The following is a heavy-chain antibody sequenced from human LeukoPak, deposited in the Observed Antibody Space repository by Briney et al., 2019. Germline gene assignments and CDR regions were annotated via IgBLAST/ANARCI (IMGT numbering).Heavy chain of an antibody. Sequence: SETLSLTCSVSGGSISSYYWRWIRQPPGKGLEWIGYLYYSGSTNSNPSLKSRVTMSVDTSKNQFSLKLRSVTAADKAVYYCARGGSGISNSLDIWGQGTMVTVSS. CDR3: ARGGSGISNSLDI. D-gene: IGHD3-10*01. CDR2: LYYSGST. V-gene: IGHV4-59*01. J-gene: IGHJ3*02. CDR1: GGSISSYY.